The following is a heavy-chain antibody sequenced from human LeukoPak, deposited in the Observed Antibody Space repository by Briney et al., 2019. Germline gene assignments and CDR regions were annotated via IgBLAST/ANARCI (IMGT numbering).Heavy chain of an antibody. V-gene: IGHV3-74*01. D-gene: IGHD2-21*02. CDR1: GFTFSRYW. CDR2: ISHDGSSL. CDR3: TSLVVTDNWAFDD. Sequence: GGSLRLSCAASGFTFSRYWMHWVRQAPGKGLVWVSRISHDGSSLSYADSVRGRFIISRDNAKNTLYLQMNSLRAEDTAVYFCTSLVVTDNWAFDDWGQGTTVTVSS. J-gene: IGHJ3*01.